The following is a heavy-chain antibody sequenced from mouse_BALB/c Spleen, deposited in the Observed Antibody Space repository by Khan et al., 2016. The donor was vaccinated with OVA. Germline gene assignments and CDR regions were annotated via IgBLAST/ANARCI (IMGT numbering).Heavy chain of an antibody. CDR1: GFSLTNYG. CDR3: ARQVYPGYFDV. J-gene: IGHJ1*01. CDR2: IWSDGRT. D-gene: IGHD2-1*01. V-gene: IGHV2-6-1*01. Sequence: QVQLKESGPGPVAPSQSLSITCTISGFSLTNYGVHWVRQPAGKGLEWLVVIWSDGRTSYNSALKSRLSISKDNSKSQVFLKVNSLQTDDTAIYXGARQVYPGYFDVWGAGTTVTVSS.